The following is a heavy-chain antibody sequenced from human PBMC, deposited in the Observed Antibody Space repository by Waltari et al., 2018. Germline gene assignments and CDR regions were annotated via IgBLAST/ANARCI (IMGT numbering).Heavy chain of an antibody. CDR1: GFTFSSYS. CDR2: SSSSRSTI. D-gene: IGHD1-26*01. J-gene: IGHJ4*02. V-gene: IGHV3-48*01. Sequence: EVQLVESGGGLVQPGGSLRLSCAASGFTFSSYSMNWVRQAPGNGLEWVSYSSSSRSTIYYAESVKCRFTISRDKAKNSLYLQMNSLRAEDTAVYYCAKDHRVGATTDFDYWGQGTLVTVSS. CDR3: AKDHRVGATTDFDY.